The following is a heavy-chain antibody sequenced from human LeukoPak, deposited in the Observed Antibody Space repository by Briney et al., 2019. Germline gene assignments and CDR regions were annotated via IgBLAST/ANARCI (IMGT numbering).Heavy chain of an antibody. V-gene: IGHV3-30*03. J-gene: IGHJ4*02. CDR1: GFTFSSYG. D-gene: IGHD5-12*01. CDR3: ATDLSGRQDY. Sequence: GGSLRLSCAASGFTFSSYGMHWVRQAPGKGLEWVAVISYDGSNKYYADSVKGRFTISRDNSKNTLYLQMNSLRAEDTAVYYCATDLSGRQDYWGQGTLVTVSS. CDR2: ISYDGSNK.